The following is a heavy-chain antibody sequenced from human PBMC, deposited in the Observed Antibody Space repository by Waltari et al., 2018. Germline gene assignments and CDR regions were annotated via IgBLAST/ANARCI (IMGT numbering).Heavy chain of an antibody. CDR3: ARSRYCSSTSCSEYFQH. Sequence: QVQLQESGPGLVKPSETLSLTCTVSGGSISSYYWSWIRQPPGKGLEWIGYIYYGVSTNYNPALKSRVTISGDTSKNQFSLKLSSVTAADTAVYYCARSRYCSSTSCSEYFQHWGQGTLVTVSS. CDR2: IYYGVST. D-gene: IGHD2-2*01. CDR1: GGSISSYY. J-gene: IGHJ1*01. V-gene: IGHV4-59*01.